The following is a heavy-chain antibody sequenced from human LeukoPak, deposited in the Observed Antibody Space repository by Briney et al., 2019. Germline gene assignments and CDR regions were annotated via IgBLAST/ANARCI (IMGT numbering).Heavy chain of an antibody. D-gene: IGHD5-18*01. CDR3: ARAPTKYSYGRGAFDY. J-gene: IGHJ4*02. CDR2: ISYDGSNK. V-gene: IGHV3-30*04. CDR1: GFTFSSYA. Sequence: GGSLRLSCAASGFTFSSYAMHWVRQAPGKGLEWVAVISYDGSNKYYADSVKGRFTISRDNSKNTLYLQMNSLRAEDTAVYYCARAPTKYSYGRGAFDYWGQGTLVTVSS.